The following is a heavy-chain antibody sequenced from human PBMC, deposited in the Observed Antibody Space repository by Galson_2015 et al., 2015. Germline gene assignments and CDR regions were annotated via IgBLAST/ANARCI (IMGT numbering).Heavy chain of an antibody. V-gene: IGHV1-3*01. CDR1: EYTFTRYS. J-gene: IGHJ4*02. CDR2: INAGNGNT. D-gene: IGHD2-8*01. Sequence: SVKVSCKASEYTFTRYSMHWVRQAPGQRLEWMGWINAGNGNTKYSQKFQGRVTISRDTTATTTYMELSSLRSEDTAVYCCANSYCTSGVCYGGLEGWGQGTLVTVSS. CDR3: ANSYCTSGVCYGGLEG.